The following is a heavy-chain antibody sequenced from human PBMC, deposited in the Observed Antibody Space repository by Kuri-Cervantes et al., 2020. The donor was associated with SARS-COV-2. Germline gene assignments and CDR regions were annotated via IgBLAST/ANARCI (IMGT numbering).Heavy chain of an antibody. CDR1: GYSFTSYW. D-gene: IGHD3-22*01. Sequence: GGSLRLSWMGSGYSFTSYWISWVRQMPGKGLEWMGRIVPSDSYPNYSPSFQGHVTISADKSISTVYLQWSSLKASDTAMYYCARHVPPYYDSSGHSEYWGQGTLVTVSS. J-gene: IGHJ4*02. CDR2: IVPSDSYP. V-gene: IGHV5-10-1*01. CDR3: ARHVPPYYDSSGHSEY.